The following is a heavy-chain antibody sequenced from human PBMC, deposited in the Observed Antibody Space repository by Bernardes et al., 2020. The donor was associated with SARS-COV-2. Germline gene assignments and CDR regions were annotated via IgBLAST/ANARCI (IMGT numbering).Heavy chain of an antibody. J-gene: IGHJ3*02. D-gene: IGHD5-12*01. CDR3: ARDRTDVEMATNDAFDI. Sequence: SETLSLTCTVSGGSISSGGYYWSWIRQHPGKGLEWIGYIYYSGSTYYNPSLKSRVTISVDTSKNQFSLKLSSVTAADTAVYYCARDRTDVEMATNDAFDIWGQGTMVTVSS. CDR1: GGSISSGGYY. V-gene: IGHV4-31*03. CDR2: IYYSGST.